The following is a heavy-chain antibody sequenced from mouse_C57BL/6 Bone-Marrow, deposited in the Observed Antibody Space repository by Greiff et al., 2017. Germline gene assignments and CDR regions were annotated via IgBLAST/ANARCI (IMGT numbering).Heavy chain of an antibody. D-gene: IGHD1-1*01. CDR1: GYTFTSYW. CDR3: AREANTTVVVPYDMDY. J-gene: IGHJ4*01. V-gene: IGHV1-69*01. CDR2: IDPSDSYT. Sequence: QVQLQQPGAELVMPGASVKLSCKASGYTFTSYWMHWVKQRPGQGLEWIGEIDPSDSYTNYNQKFKGKFTLTVDNSSSKAYMQLSSLTSEDYAVYDCAREANTTVVVPYDMDYWDQGTSVTVTS.